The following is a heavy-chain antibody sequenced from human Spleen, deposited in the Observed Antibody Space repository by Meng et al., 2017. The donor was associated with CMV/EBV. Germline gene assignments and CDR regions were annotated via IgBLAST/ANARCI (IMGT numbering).Heavy chain of an antibody. CDR3: ASFDHIPRRNYFDY. V-gene: IGHV4-34*01. J-gene: IGHJ4*02. CDR2: INHSGST. CDR1: GGYLSGYD. D-gene: IGHD2-21*01. Sequence: GQLQEWGAGLLKAAESRDLTCAVYGGYLSGYDWGWIRQPPGKGLEWIGEINHSGSTNYNPSLKSRVTISVDTSKNQFSLKLSSVTAADTAVYYCASFDHIPRRNYFDYWGQGTLVTVSS.